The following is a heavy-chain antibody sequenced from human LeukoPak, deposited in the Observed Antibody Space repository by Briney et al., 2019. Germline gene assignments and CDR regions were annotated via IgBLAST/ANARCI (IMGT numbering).Heavy chain of an antibody. CDR2: IYHSGST. Sequence: SETLSLTRSVSGYSISSGYYWGWIRQPPGKGLEWIGYIYHSGSTYYNPSLKSRVTISVDRSKNQFSLKLSSVTAADTAVYYCARGHLNCSSTSCYAAEYFQHWGQGTLVTVSS. D-gene: IGHD2-2*01. V-gene: IGHV4-38-2*02. J-gene: IGHJ1*01. CDR3: ARGHLNCSSTSCYAAEYFQH. CDR1: GYSISSGYY.